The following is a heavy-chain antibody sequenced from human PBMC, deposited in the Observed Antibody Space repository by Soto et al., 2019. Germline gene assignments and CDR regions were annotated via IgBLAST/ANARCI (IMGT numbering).Heavy chain of an antibody. CDR3: ARDRKLIAAAGRDYYYGMDV. J-gene: IGHJ6*02. CDR2: IYYSGST. D-gene: IGHD6-13*01. V-gene: IGHV4-30-4*01. Sequence: SETLSLTCTVSGSSISSGDYYWSWIRQPPGKGLEWIGYIYYSGSTYYNQSLKSRVTISVDTSKNQFSLKLSSVTAADTALYYCARDRKLIAAAGRDYYYGMDVWGQGTTVT. CDR1: GSSISSGDYY.